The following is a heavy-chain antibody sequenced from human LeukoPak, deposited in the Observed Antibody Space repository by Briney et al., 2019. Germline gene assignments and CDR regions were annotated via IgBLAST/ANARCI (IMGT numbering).Heavy chain of an antibody. CDR3: ARWGSPTVDAFDV. CDR1: GFTFSDYY. V-gene: IGHV3-11*01. Sequence: PGGSLRLSCAASGFTFSDYYITWVRQAPGKGLECLSYISSSGGTTFYIDSVKGRFTISRDNTKSSLYLQMNGLSAEDTAVYYCARWGSPTVDAFDVWGQGTVVTVSS. CDR2: ISSSGGTT. D-gene: IGHD3-16*01. J-gene: IGHJ3*01.